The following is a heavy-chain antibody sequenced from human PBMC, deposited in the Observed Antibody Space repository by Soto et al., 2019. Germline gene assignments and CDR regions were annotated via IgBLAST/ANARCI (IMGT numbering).Heavy chain of an antibody. CDR3: TRSITGFSYADS. CDR1: GLTFSTYW. CDR2: INGDGSDT. V-gene: IGHV3-74*01. D-gene: IGHD2-2*01. J-gene: IGHJ4*02. Sequence: SLRLSCAASGLTFSTYWMHWVRQAPGKGLVWVSRINGDGSDTVYADSVKGRFTISRDNAKNTLYLQMNSLRAEDTAVYYCTRSITGFSYADSWGRGTLVTVSS.